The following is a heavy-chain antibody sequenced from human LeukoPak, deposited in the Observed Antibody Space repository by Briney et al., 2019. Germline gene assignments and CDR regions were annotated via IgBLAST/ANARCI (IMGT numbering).Heavy chain of an antibody. V-gene: IGHV3-20*04. D-gene: IGHD3-10*01. CDR2: INWNGGST. Sequence: GGSLRLSCAASGFTFSSYAMSWVRQAPGKGLEWVSGINWNGGSTGYADSVKGRFTISRDNAKNSLYLQMNSLRTEDTALYYCARDLSYYYGSGIDYWGQGTLVTVSS. CDR3: ARDLSYYYGSGIDY. CDR1: GFTFSSYA. J-gene: IGHJ4*02.